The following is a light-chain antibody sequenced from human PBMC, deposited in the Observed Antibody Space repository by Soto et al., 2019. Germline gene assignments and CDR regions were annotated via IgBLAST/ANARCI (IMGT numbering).Light chain of an antibody. CDR1: EILYNF. CDR3: QHRTKLPLT. V-gene: IGKV3-11*01. Sequence: DIVLTQSPATLSLSPGERATLSCRASEILYNFLAWYQHRPGQVPRLLISDAFNRAPGVPARFNGSGSGTDFTLTISSLEPEDFAVYYCQHRTKLPLTFGGGTKVDIK. CDR2: DAF. J-gene: IGKJ4*01.